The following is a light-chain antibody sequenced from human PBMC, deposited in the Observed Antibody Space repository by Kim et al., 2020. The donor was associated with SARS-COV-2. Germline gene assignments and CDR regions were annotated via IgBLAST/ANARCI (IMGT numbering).Light chain of an antibody. Sequence: DIQMIQSPSSLSASVGDRVTITCRASQNIRSYLNWYQYKPGRAPKVLINAASSLFSGVPSGFSGRGSGTNFTLTISSLQPEDFATYYCQQAYSTPYTFGQGTKLEI. CDR2: AAS. V-gene: IGKV1-39*01. CDR1: QNIRSY. CDR3: QQAYSTPYT. J-gene: IGKJ2*01.